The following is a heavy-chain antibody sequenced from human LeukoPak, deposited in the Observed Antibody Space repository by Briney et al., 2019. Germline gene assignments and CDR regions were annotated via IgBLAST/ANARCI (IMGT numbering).Heavy chain of an antibody. CDR3: ARLMFSRSGGSTSGDY. J-gene: IGHJ4*02. V-gene: IGHV5-51*01. CDR1: GYSSTSYW. CDR2: IYPDDSDA. Sequence: GESLQFFSKGSGYSSTSYWFGWVRQLPGKGLVGMGIIYPDDSDARYSPSLQGQVTISADKSINPAYLQRSSLKASDTAMYYCARLMFSRSGGSTSGDYWGQGTLVTVSS. D-gene: IGHD2-15*01.